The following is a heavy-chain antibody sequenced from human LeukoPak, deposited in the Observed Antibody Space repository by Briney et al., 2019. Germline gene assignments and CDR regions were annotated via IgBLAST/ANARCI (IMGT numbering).Heavy chain of an antibody. V-gene: IGHV3-21*01. CDR3: AREGLPNFDY. Sequence: GGSLRLSCAASGFTFSSYSMNWVRQAPGKGLGWVSSISSSSSYIYYADSVKGRFTISRDNAKNSLYLQMNSLRAEDTAVYYCAREGLPNFDYWGQGTLVAVSS. D-gene: IGHD3-16*01. J-gene: IGHJ4*02. CDR2: ISSSSSYI. CDR1: GFTFSSYS.